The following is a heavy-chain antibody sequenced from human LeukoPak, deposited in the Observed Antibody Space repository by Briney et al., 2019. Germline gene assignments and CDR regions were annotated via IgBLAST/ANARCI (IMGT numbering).Heavy chain of an antibody. CDR1: GGSFSSSSHY. J-gene: IGHJ3*02. CDR2: MYYSGST. CDR3: ARHFDRDGYKSNAFDI. Sequence: PSETLSLTCTVSGGSFSSSSHYWGWVRQPPGKGLEWIGSMYYSGSTYYSASLRSRVTISVDTSRDQFSLKLSSVTAADTAVYYCARHFDRDGYKSNAFDIWGQGTMVTVSS. D-gene: IGHD5-24*01. V-gene: IGHV4-39*01.